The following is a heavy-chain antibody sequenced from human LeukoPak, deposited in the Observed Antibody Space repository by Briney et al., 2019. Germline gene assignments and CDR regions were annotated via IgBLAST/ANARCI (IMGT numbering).Heavy chain of an antibody. CDR2: TTGGLSST. CDR3: ARGAPYIVVVTAVPFDF. V-gene: IGHV3-23*01. Sequence: GGSLRLSCAASGFTFSSYVMSWVRQAPGKGLQWVSSTTGGLSSTHYYADSVKGRFIISRDNSKYTLYLQMNSLRAEDTAVYYCARGAPYIVVVTAVPFDFWGHGTLVTVSS. D-gene: IGHD2-21*02. J-gene: IGHJ4*01. CDR1: GFTFSSYV.